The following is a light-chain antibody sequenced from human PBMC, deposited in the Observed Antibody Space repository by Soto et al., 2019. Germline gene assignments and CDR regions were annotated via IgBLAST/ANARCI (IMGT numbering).Light chain of an antibody. Sequence: EIVLTQSPATLSASPGVRATLSCRASQRVSIDLAWYQQTPGQAPRLLIYGASTRANGIPVRFSGSASGTEFTLTISSLQSEDFTVYYCQQYNKWPLTFGQGTKVDIK. CDR3: QQYNKWPLT. V-gene: IGKV3-15*01. J-gene: IGKJ1*01. CDR1: QRVSID. CDR2: GAS.